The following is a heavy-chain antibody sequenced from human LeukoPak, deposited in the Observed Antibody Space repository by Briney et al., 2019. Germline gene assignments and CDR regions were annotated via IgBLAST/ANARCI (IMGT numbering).Heavy chain of an antibody. J-gene: IGHJ4*02. Sequence: GASVKVSCKASGYTFTSYDINWVRQATGQGLEWMGWMNPNSGNTGYAQKFQGRVTMTRNTSISTAYMELSSLRSEDTAVYYCARGAKHYDSSGYYYHFDYWGQGTLVTVSS. D-gene: IGHD3-22*01. V-gene: IGHV1-8*01. CDR1: GYTFTSYD. CDR2: MNPNSGNT. CDR3: ARGAKHYDSSGYYYHFDY.